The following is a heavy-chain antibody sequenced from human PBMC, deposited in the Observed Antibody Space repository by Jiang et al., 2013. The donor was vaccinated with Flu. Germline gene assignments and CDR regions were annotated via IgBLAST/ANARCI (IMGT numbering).Heavy chain of an antibody. CDR3: ARDSGCSSTSCSNHYYYGMDV. CDR2: IIPIFGTA. V-gene: IGHV1-69*06. J-gene: IGHJ6*02. CDR1: GGTFSSYA. Sequence: SGGTFSSYAISWVRQAPGQGLEWMGGIIPIFGTANYAQKFQGRVTITADKSTSTAYMELSSLRSEDTAVYYCARDSGCSSTSCSNHYYYGMDVWGQGTTVTVSS. D-gene: IGHD2-2*01.